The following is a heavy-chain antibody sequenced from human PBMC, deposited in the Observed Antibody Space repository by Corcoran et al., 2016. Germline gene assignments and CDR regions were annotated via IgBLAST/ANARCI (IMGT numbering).Heavy chain of an antibody. CDR1: GYSFTGNW. V-gene: IGHV5-51*01. J-gene: IGHJ6*02. Sequence: EVQLVQSGAEVKKAGESLKISCKGSGYSFTGNWIGWVRQMPGKGLEWMGIIYPGDSDTRYSPSFQGQVTISADKSISTAYLPWGRLKAPDTAMYYWARPVVGYGMVGWGQGTTVTVSS. D-gene: IGHD2-2*01. CDR3: ARPVVGYGMVG. CDR2: IYPGDSDT.